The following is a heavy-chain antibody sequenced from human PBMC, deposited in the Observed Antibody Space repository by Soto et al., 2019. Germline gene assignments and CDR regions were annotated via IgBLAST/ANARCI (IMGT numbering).Heavy chain of an antibody. CDR3: AASADPAAISYYYGMDV. J-gene: IGHJ6*02. V-gene: IGHV5-10-1*01. CDR2: IDPSDSYT. Sequence: GESLKISCKGSGYSFTSYWISWVRQMPGKVLEWMGRIDPSDSYTNYSPSFQGHVTISADKSISTAYLQWSSLKASDTAMYYCAASADPAAISYYYGMDVWGQGTTVTVS. D-gene: IGHD2-2*01. CDR1: GYSFTSYW.